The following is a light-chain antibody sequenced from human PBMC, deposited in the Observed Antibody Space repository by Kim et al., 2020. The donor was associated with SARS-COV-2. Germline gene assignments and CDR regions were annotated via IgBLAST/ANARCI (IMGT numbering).Light chain of an antibody. V-gene: IGLV1-36*01. CDR2: YDD. Sequence: QKVTISCAGRSVNIGSNAVNWYQQFPGKAPRLLISYDDQLSSGVSDRFSASKSVTSASLAISGLQSEDEADYYCGTWDDSLTGPVFGGGTKLTVL. CDR1: SVNIGSNA. J-gene: IGLJ2*01. CDR3: GTWDDSLTGPV.